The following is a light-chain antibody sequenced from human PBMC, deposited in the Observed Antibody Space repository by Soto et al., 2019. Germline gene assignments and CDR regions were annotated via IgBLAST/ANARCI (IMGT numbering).Light chain of an antibody. CDR1: NIGGKS. CDR3: QVWDSSSDHPVV. CDR2: YDS. V-gene: IGLV3-21*04. J-gene: IGLJ2*01. Sequence: SYELTQPPSVSVAPGKTARITCGGNNIGGKSVHWYQQKPGQAPVLVIYYDSDRPTGIPERFTGSNSGNTATLTISRVEAGDEADYYCQVWDSSSDHPVVFGGGTK.